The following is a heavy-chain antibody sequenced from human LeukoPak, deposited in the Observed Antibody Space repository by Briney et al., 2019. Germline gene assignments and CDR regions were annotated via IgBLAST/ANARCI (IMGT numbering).Heavy chain of an antibody. V-gene: IGHV3-11*04. Sequence: GGSLRLSCAASGFTFSDYYMSWIRQAPGKGLEWVSYISSSGSTIYYADSVKGRFTISRDNAKNTLYLQMNSLRAEDTAVYYCATQPFSVAGKDWGQGTLVTVSS. CDR1: GFTFSDYY. CDR2: ISSSGSTI. J-gene: IGHJ4*02. CDR3: ATQPFSVAGKD. D-gene: IGHD6-19*01.